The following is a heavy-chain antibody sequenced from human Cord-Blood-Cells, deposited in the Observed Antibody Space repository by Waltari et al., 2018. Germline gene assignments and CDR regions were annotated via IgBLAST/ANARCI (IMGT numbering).Heavy chain of an antibody. V-gene: IGHV3-7*01. CDR2: IKQDGSEK. CDR1: GFTFSSSW. Sequence: EVQLVESGGGLVQPGGSLRLSCAASGFTFSSSWMRWVRQAPGKGLEWVANIKQDGSEKYYVDSVKGRFTISRDNAKNSLYLQMNSLRAEDTAVYYCARSPRLGYNWFDPWGQGTLVTVSS. D-gene: IGHD1-26*01. J-gene: IGHJ5*02. CDR3: ARSPRLGYNWFDP.